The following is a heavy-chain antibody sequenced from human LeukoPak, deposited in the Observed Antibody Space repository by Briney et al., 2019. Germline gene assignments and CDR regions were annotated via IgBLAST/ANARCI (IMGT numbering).Heavy chain of an antibody. D-gene: IGHD5-18*01. J-gene: IGHJ4*02. Sequence: QTGGSLRLSCAASGFTVSSNYMSWVRQAPGKGLEWVSVIYSGGSTYYADSVKGRFTISRDNSKNTLYLQMNSLRAEDTAVYYCASGYQNPKFDYWGQGTLVTVSS. CDR2: IYSGGST. V-gene: IGHV3-53*01. CDR3: ASGYQNPKFDY. CDR1: GFTVSSNY.